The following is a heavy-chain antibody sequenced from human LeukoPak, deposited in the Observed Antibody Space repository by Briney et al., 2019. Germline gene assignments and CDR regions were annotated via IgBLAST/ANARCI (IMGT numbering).Heavy chain of an antibody. CDR2: INHSGST. Sequence: PSETLSLTCTVSGGSISSSSYYWSWIRQPPGKGLEWIGEINHSGSTNYNPSLKSRVTISVDTSKNQFSLKLSSVTAADTAVYYCARRRYFDWFRYFDYWGQGTLVTVSS. CDR3: ARRRYFDWFRYFDY. J-gene: IGHJ4*02. CDR1: GGSISSSSYY. V-gene: IGHV4-39*07. D-gene: IGHD3-9*01.